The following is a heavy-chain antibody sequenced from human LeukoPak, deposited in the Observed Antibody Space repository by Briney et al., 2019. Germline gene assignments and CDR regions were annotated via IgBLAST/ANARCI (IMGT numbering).Heavy chain of an antibody. CDR2: IYYSGST. CDR3: ARGVGALNAFDI. CDR1: GGSISSYY. Sequence: SETLSLTCTVSGGSISSYYWSWIRQPPGKGLEWIGYIYYSGSTNYNPSLKSRVTISVDTSKNQFSLKLSSVTAADTAVYYCARGVGALNAFDIWGQGTMVTVSS. D-gene: IGHD1-26*01. V-gene: IGHV4-59*01. J-gene: IGHJ3*02.